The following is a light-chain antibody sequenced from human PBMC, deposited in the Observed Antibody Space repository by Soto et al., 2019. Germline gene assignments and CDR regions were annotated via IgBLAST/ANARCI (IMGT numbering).Light chain of an antibody. Sequence: SALTQPASVSGSPGQSITISCTGTSSDVGNYIYVSWFQHHPGKAPKLMIYEVSNRPSGVSNRFSASKSGNTASLTISGLQAEDEADYYCSSYTSNNTPFVFGTGTKVTVL. V-gene: IGLV2-14*01. CDR1: SSDVGNYIY. CDR2: EVS. J-gene: IGLJ1*01. CDR3: SSYTSNNTPFV.